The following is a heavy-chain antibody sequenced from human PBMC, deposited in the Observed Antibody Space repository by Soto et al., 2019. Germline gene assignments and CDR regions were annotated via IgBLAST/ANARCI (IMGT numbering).Heavy chain of an antibody. CDR3: ARLASSWYKLEFES. D-gene: IGHD1-20*01. J-gene: IGHJ4*02. V-gene: IGHV5-51*01. CDR2: IYPEDSDD. Sequence: GESLKISCTASEYNYAKYWIGWVRQVPGKGLEWMGVIYPEDSDDIYSPAFQGQVTFSVDRSIRTAYLQWSSLRASDTAIYYCARLASSWYKLEFESWGQGTQVTVSS. CDR1: EYNYAKYW.